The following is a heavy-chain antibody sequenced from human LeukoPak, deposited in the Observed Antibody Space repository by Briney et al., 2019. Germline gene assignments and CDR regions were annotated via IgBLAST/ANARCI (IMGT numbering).Heavy chain of an antibody. CDR1: GGSFSGYY. D-gene: IGHD4-23*01. Sequence: PSETLSLTCAVYGGSFSGYYWSWIRQPPGKGLEWIGEINHSGSTNYNPSLKSRVTISIDTSKNQFSLKLSSVTSADTAVYFCATRPTPPYYYYYMDVWGKGTMVTVSS. J-gene: IGHJ6*03. CDR2: INHSGST. V-gene: IGHV4-34*01. CDR3: ATRPTPPYYYYYMDV.